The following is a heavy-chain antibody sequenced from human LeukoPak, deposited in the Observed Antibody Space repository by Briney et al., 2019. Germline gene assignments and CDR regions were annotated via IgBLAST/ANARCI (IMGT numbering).Heavy chain of an antibody. CDR2: ISGSGDNT. CDR3: AEGLLPYYFDG. V-gene: IGHV3-23*01. D-gene: IGHD2-21*01. J-gene: IGHJ4*02. CDR1: GFTFSNYA. Sequence: GGSLRLSCAASGFTFSNYAMSWVRQAPGKGLQWVSGISGSGDNTYYADSVKGRFTISRDNSKNRLYLQMNSLRAEDTAVYYCAEGLLPYYFDGWGQGTLVTVSS.